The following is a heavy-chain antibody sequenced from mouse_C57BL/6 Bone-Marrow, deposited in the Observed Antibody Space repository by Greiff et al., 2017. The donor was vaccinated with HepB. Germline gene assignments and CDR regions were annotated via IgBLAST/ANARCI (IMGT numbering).Heavy chain of an antibody. Sequence: EVQGVESGGGLVKPGGSLKLSCAASGFTFSSYAMSWVRQTPEKRLEWVATISDGGSYTYYPDNVKGRFTISRDNAKNNLYLQMSHLKSEDTAMYYCARDRGGNYGMDYWGQGTSVTDSS. D-gene: IGHD2-1*01. CDR2: ISDGGSYT. V-gene: IGHV5-4*01. CDR3: ARDRGGNYGMDY. J-gene: IGHJ4*01. CDR1: GFTFSSYA.